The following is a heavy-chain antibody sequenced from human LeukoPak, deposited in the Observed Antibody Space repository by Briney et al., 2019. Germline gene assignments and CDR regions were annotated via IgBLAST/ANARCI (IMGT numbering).Heavy chain of an antibody. J-gene: IGHJ4*02. D-gene: IGHD3-22*01. CDR2: ISSSSSTI. Sequence: PGGSLRLSCAAAGFTFSSYSMNWVRQAPGKGLEWVSYISSSSSTIYYADSVKGRFTISRDNAKSSLYLQMNSLRAEDTAVYYCARGSSGSFDYWGQGTLVTVSS. CDR3: ARGSSGSFDY. CDR1: GFTFSSYS. V-gene: IGHV3-48*04.